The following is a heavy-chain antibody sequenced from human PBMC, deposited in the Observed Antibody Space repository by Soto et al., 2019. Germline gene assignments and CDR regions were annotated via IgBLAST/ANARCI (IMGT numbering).Heavy chain of an antibody. Sequence: ASVKVSCKASGLGFPIDDIIWVRQTIGQGLEFMGWMNPSGRNTGYAQKFQGRATFTWNTPTSTAYMDLSGLRSEDTAVYYCARGLYGDYVSDYWGQGTLVTVSS. CDR3: ARGLYGDYVSDY. J-gene: IGHJ4*02. CDR1: GLGFPIDD. V-gene: IGHV1-8*01. CDR2: MNPSGRNT. D-gene: IGHD4-17*01.